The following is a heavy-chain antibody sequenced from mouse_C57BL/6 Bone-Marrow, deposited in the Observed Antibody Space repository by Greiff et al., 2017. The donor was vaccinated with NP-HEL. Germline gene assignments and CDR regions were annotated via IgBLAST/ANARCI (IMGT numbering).Heavy chain of an antibody. D-gene: IGHD1-1*01. Sequence: QVQLKESGAELVRPGASVTLSCKASGYTFTDYEMHWVKQTPVHGLEWIGAIDPETGGTDYNQKFKGKAILTADKSSITAYMELRSLTSEDSAVYYCTRSTLVAFDYWGQGTTLTVSS. CDR3: TRSTLVAFDY. CDR1: GYTFTDYE. J-gene: IGHJ2*01. V-gene: IGHV1-15*01. CDR2: IDPETGGT.